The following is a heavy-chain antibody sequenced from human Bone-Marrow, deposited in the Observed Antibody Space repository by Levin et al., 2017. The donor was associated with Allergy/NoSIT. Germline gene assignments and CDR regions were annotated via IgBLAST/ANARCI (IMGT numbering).Heavy chain of an antibody. CDR2: FDPEEGEI. Sequence: ASVKVSCRISGSSVSELSIHWVRQTPGKGLEWIGGFDPEEGEIVFAQNFQGRVTKSEDTSTDTAYMHLSSLRSEDTALYYCATEKLRLGALSSSYYFDHWGQGTLVSVSS. J-gene: IGHJ4*02. CDR3: ATEKLRLGALSSSYYFDH. D-gene: IGHD3-16*01. CDR1: GSSVSELS. V-gene: IGHV1-24*01.